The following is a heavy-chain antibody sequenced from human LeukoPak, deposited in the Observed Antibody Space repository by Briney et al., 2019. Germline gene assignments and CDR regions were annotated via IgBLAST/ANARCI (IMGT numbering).Heavy chain of an antibody. D-gene: IGHD6-13*01. J-gene: IGHJ4*02. CDR1: GDSISSSNW. CDR2: IYHSGNT. CDR3: ARVYSSSWSIDY. Sequence: SETLSLTCAVSGDSISSSNWWSWVRQPPGKGLEWIGEIYHSGNTNYNPSLKSRVTISVDKSKNQFSLKLSSVTAADTAVYYCARVYSSSWSIDYWGQGTLVTVSS. V-gene: IGHV4-4*02.